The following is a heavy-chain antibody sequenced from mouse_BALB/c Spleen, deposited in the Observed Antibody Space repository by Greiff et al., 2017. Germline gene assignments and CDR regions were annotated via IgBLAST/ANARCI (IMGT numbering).Heavy chain of an antibody. CDR1: GFSLTSYG. J-gene: IGHJ1*01. CDR2: IWSDGST. V-gene: IGHV2-6-2*01. D-gene: IGHD2-4*01. CDR3: ARHGGDYDAYWYFDV. Sequence: QVQLKESGPDLVAPSQSLSITCTVSGFSLTSYGVHWVRQPPGKGLEWLVVIWSDGSTTYNSALKSRLSISKDNSKSQVFLKMNSLQTDDTAMYYCARHGGDYDAYWYFDVWGAGTTVTVSA.